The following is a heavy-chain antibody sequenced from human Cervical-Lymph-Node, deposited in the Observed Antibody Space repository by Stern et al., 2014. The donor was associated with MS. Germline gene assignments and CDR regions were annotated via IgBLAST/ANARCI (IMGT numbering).Heavy chain of an antibody. J-gene: IGHJ6*02. CDR2: IYPDASDI. V-gene: IGHV5-51*01. Sequence: VQLVQSGAEVKQPGESLKISCKGSGYTFTNNWIAWVRQMPGKGLEWMGIIYPDASDIKYSPSWQGRVPIPAEKSISTAYLQGSSLKAADSAVYYWARHPPRRKWDDPNYGMDVWGQGTTVTVSS. D-gene: IGHD1-1*01. CDR1: GYTFTNNW. CDR3: ARHPPRRKWDDPNYGMDV.